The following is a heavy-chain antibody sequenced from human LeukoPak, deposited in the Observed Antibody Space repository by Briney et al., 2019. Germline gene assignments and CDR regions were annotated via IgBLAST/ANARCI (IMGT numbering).Heavy chain of an antibody. CDR2: FDPEEGKT. Sequence: ASVKVSCKVSGYRLNELSIHWVRQGPGKGLEWMGGFDPEEGKTIYAQKLQGRVSMTEDTSTDTAFMELRSLRAEDTAVYYCARDVATGNYTWGQGTLVTVSS. CDR1: GYRLNELS. J-gene: IGHJ5*02. CDR3: ARDVATGNYT. D-gene: IGHD3-10*01. V-gene: IGHV1-24*01.